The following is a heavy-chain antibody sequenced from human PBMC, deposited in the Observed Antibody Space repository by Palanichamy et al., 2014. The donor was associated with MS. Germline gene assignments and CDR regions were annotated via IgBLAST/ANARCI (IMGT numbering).Heavy chain of an antibody. Sequence: QLQLQESGPGLVKPSETLSLTCTVSVAPSAVVVTTGAGSPAPRKGLEWIGSIYYSGSTYYNPSLKSRVTISVDTSKNQFSLKLSSVTAADTAVYYCARSPLLITPYRIAARTHKSIYFDYWGQGTLVTVSS. CDR3: ARSPLLITPYRIAARTHKSIYFDY. CDR2: IYYSGST. CDR1: VAPSAVVVTT. J-gene: IGHJ4*02. D-gene: IGHD6-6*01. V-gene: IGHV4-39*01.